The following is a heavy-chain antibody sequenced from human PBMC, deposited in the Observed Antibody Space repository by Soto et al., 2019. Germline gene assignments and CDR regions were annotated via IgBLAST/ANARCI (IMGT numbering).Heavy chain of an antibody. CDR2: INPFFGPA. J-gene: IGHJ6*02. CDR3: ARDRYLTTVTTVYYYGMDV. V-gene: IGHV1-69*12. CDR1: GGTFSSYA. Sequence: QVQLVQSGAEVKKPGSSVKVSCKASGGTFSSYAISWVRQAPGQGLEWMGGINPFFGPANYAQKFQGRVTITADEXMGIAXXELSRLRSDDTAVYYCARDRYLTTVTTVYYYGMDVWGQGTTVTVSS. D-gene: IGHD4-4*01.